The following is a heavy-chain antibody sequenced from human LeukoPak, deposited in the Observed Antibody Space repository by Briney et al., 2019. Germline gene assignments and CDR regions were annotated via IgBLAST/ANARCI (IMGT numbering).Heavy chain of an antibody. V-gene: IGHV3-74*01. CDR3: ARGRPHGNDY. CDR1: GFTFSSYG. J-gene: IGHJ4*02. D-gene: IGHD4-23*01. CDR2: IASDGSST. Sequence: GGSLRLSCAASGFTFSSYGMSWVRQAPGKGLVWVSRIASDGSSTTYADSVKGRFSISRDNAKNTLYLQMNSLRVEDTAVYYCARGRPHGNDYWGQGTLVTVSS.